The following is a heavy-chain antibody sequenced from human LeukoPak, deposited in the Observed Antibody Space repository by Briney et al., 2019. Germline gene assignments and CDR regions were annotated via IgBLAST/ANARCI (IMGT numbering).Heavy chain of an antibody. Sequence: SETLSLTCAVYGGSFSGYYWSWIRQPAGKGLEWIGRIHTSGSTNYNLSLKSRVTMSVDTSKNQFSLKLGSVTAVDTAVYYCVRDRYYYGSRSYPYMDVWGKGTTVTISS. J-gene: IGHJ6*03. D-gene: IGHD3-10*01. CDR1: GGSFSGYY. V-gene: IGHV4-4*07. CDR2: IHTSGST. CDR3: VRDRYYYGSRSYPYMDV.